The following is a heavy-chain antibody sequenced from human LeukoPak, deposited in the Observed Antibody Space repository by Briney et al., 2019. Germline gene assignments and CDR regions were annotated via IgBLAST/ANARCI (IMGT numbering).Heavy chain of an antibody. CDR2: IYHSGST. J-gene: IGHJ4*02. D-gene: IGHD3-22*01. Sequence: PSETLSLTCTVSGGSISSSSYYWGWIRQPPGKGLEWIGSIYHSGSTYDNPSLKSRVTISVDTSKNQFSLKLSSVTAANTAVYYCATDPYYYDSSGPRPWGQGTLVTVSS. CDR1: GGSISSSSYY. CDR3: ATDPYYYDSSGPRP. V-gene: IGHV4-39*07.